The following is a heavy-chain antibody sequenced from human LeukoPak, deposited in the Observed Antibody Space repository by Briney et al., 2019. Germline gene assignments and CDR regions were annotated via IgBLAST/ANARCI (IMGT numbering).Heavy chain of an antibody. CDR3: ARAGGDFWSPGDY. CDR1: GYTFTGYY. Sequence: ASVKVSCKASGYTFTGYYMHWVRQAPGQGREWMGWVNPNSVGTNYAQKFQGRVTMTRDTSISSAYMELSRLRSDDTAVYYCARAGGDFWSPGDYWGQGTLVTVSS. J-gene: IGHJ4*02. V-gene: IGHV1-2*02. D-gene: IGHD3-3*01. CDR2: VNPNSVGT.